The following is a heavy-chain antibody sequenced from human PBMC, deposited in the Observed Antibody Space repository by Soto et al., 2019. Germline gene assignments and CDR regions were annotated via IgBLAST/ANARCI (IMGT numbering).Heavy chain of an antibody. J-gene: IGHJ3*02. D-gene: IGHD4-17*01. CDR1: GFTFRSYS. V-gene: IGHV3-21*01. CDR3: ARQGDDYGDYKRAFDI. Sequence: EVQLVESGGGLVKPGGSLRLSCEASGFTFRSYSMNWVRQAPGKGLEWVSSISTTSSYIYYGDSVKGRFTISRDNAKNSLFLHMNSLRAEDTAIYYCARQGDDYGDYKRAFDIWGQGTTVPVSS. CDR2: ISTTSSYI.